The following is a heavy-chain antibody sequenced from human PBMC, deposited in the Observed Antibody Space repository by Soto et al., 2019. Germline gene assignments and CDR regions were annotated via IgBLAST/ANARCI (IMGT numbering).Heavy chain of an antibody. CDR2: ISGSGGST. CDR3: AKAPIGDSNYFDY. V-gene: IGHV3-23*01. Sequence: EVQLLESGGGLVQPGGSLRLTCAASGFTFSSYAMSWVRQAPGKGLEWVSAISGSGGSTYYADSVKGRFTISRDNSKNTLYLQMNSLRAEDTAVYYCAKAPIGDSNYFDYWGQGTLVTVSS. D-gene: IGHD3-10*01. J-gene: IGHJ4*02. CDR1: GFTFSSYA.